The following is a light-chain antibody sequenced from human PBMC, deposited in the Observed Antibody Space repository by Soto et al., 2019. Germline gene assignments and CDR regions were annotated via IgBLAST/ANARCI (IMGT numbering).Light chain of an antibody. CDR1: SSDVGDYNY. Sequence: QSALTQPASVSASPGQSITISCTGTSSDVGDYNYVSWYQQHPGKAPKLMIYDVSNRPSGVSNRFSGSKSGNTASLTISGLQAEDEADYYCSSYTSSSTLHVFGTGPKVTVL. CDR3: SSYTSSSTLHV. J-gene: IGLJ1*01. CDR2: DVS. V-gene: IGLV2-14*01.